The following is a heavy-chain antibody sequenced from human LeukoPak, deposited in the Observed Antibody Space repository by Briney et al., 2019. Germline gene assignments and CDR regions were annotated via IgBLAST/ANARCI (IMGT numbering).Heavy chain of an antibody. V-gene: IGHV3-11*01. J-gene: IGHJ5*02. D-gene: IGHD3-3*01. CDR2: ISSSGSTI. CDR1: GFTFSDYY. CDR3: ARAGLVTDFWSGTPKRPNWFDP. Sequence: PGGSLTLSCAASGFTFSDYYMSWIRQAPGKGLEWVSYISSSGSTIYYADSVKGRFTISRDNAKNSLYLQMNSLRAEDTAVYYCARAGLVTDFWSGTPKRPNWFDPWGQGTLVTVSS.